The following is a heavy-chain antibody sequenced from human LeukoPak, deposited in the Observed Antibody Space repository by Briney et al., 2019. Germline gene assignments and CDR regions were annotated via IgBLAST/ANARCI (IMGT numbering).Heavy chain of an antibody. J-gene: IGHJ4*02. CDR2: IYYSGST. CDR3: ARRGVGPTRLYYFDY. Sequence: SETLSLTCTVSGASISSTTFYWGWIRQPPGKGLEWIGTIYYSGSTYYNPSLKSRDTISVDASKNHFSLRLSSVTAADTAVYYCARRGVGPTRLYYFDYWGQGTLVTVSS. D-gene: IGHD1-26*01. V-gene: IGHV4-39*02. CDR1: GASISSTTFY.